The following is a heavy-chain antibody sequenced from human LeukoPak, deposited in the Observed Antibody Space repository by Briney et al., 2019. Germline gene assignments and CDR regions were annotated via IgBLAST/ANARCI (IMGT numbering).Heavy chain of an antibody. D-gene: IGHD4-17*01. CDR2: INSDETST. Sequence: GGSLRLSCAASGFTLSSSWMHWVRQAPGKGLVWVSRINSDETSTSYADSVKGRFTISRDNSRNTLYLQMNSLRAEDTAVYYCAKDVTPDGAWDIDYWGQGTLITVSS. J-gene: IGHJ4*02. CDR1: GFTLSSSW. V-gene: IGHV3-74*01. CDR3: AKDVTPDGAWDIDY.